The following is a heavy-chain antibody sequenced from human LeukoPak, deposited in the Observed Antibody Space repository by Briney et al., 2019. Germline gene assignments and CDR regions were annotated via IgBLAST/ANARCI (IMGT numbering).Heavy chain of an antibody. CDR3: AKVQELRPSFDY. Sequence: QPGGSLRLSCAASGFTFSSYAMSWVRQAPGKGLEWVSAISGSGGSTYYADSVKGRFTISRDNSKSTLYLQMNSLRAEDTAVYYCAKVQELRPSFDYWGQGTLVTVSS. V-gene: IGHV3-23*01. D-gene: IGHD1-26*01. J-gene: IGHJ4*02. CDR2: ISGSGGST. CDR1: GFTFSSYA.